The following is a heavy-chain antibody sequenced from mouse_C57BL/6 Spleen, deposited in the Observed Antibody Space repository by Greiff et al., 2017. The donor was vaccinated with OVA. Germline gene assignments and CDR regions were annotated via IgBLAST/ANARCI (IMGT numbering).Heavy chain of an antibody. Sequence: QVQLQQSGPELVRPGTSVKMSCKASGYTFFTYWMNWVKQRPGQGLEWIGQIFPASGSTYYNEMYKDKAALTVDTSSSTAYMQLSSLTSYYTAVYFFARGVYYGSSYDWLAYWGQGTLVTVSA. CDR2: IFPASGST. J-gene: IGHJ3*01. CDR1: GYTFFTYW. V-gene: IGHV1-70*01. CDR3: ARGVYYGSSYDWLAY. D-gene: IGHD1-1*01.